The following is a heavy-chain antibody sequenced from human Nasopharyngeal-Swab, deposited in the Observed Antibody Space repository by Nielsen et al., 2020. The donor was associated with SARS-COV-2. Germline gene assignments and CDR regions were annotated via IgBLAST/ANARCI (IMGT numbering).Heavy chain of an antibody. CDR2: ISSSSSYI. CDR3: ARELRGGYQLLCPDCYYYGMDV. J-gene: IGHJ6*02. CDR1: GFTFSSYS. D-gene: IGHD2-2*01. Sequence: GGSLRLSCAASGFTFSSYSMNWVRQAPGKGLEWVSSISSSSSYIYYADSVKGRFTISRDNAKNSLYLQMNSLRAEDTAVYYCARELRGGYQLLCPDCYYYGMDVWGQGTTVTVSS. V-gene: IGHV3-21*01.